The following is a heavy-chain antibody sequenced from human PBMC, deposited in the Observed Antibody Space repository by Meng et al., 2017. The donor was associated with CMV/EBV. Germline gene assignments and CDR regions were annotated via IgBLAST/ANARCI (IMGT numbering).Heavy chain of an antibody. CDR2: IYTSGST. Sequence: QVLLQGAGAGRVKPSETLSLTCAVSGGSISSCYWSWIRQPAGKGLEWIGRIYTSGSTNYNPSLKSRVTMSVDTSKNQFSLKLSSVTAADTAVYYCARGPEVDYGDYVGLDYWGQGTLVTVSS. CDR3: ARGPEVDYGDYVGLDY. V-gene: IGHV4-4*07. J-gene: IGHJ4*02. CDR1: GGSISSCY. D-gene: IGHD4-17*01.